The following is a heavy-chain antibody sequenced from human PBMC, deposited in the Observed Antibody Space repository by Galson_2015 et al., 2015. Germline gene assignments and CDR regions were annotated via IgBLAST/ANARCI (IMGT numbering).Heavy chain of an antibody. V-gene: IGHV4-38-2*02. J-gene: IGHJ4*02. CDR2: IYHAGST. D-gene: IGHD2-15*01. CDR1: GYSISSGYS. Sequence: ETLSLTCDVSGYSISSGYSWGWIRQPPGKGLEWIGNIYHAGSTNYNPFLKSRVTISVDTSKNQFSLKLISVTAADTAVYYCARDGPDLVVVVAATSFDLWGQGTLVSVSS. CDR3: ARDGPDLVVVVAATSFDL.